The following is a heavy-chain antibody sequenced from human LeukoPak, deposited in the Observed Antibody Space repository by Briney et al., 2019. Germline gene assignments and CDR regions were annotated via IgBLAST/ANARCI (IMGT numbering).Heavy chain of an antibody. J-gene: IGHJ5*01. CDR3: TRDANGDYVGAFDS. CDR2: INGGHYPT. CDR1: GFSFSNFA. V-gene: IGHV3-23*01. D-gene: IGHD4-17*01. Sequence: PGGSLRLSCAASGFSFSNFAMTWVRQAPGKGLEWVSSINGGHYPTYNTDSVKGRFTISRDNSKNTLYLQMNSLRADDTAVYYCTRDANGDYVGAFDSWGQGTLVTVSS.